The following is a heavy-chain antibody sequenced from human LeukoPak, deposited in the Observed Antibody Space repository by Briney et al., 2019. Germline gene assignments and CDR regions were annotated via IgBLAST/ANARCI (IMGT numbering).Heavy chain of an antibody. CDR1: GFTFSSYG. D-gene: IGHD6-13*01. J-gene: IGHJ6*03. Sequence: PGGSLRLSCAASGFTFSSYGMHWVRQAPGKGLEWVAFIRYDGSNKYYADSVKGRFTISRDNSKNTLYLQMNSLRAEDTAVYYCAKTHSSSWYFHYYYMDVWGKGTTVTISS. CDR3: AKTHSSSWYFHYYYMDV. CDR2: IRYDGSNK. V-gene: IGHV3-30*02.